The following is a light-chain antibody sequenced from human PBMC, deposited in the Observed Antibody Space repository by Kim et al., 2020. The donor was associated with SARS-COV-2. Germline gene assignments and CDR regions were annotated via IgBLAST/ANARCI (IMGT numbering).Light chain of an antibody. CDR2: LGS. CDR1: QRLLRSNGYNY. Sequence: APASISCRSSQRLLRSNGYNYLDWYLPKPGQSPQLLIYLGSNRASGVPDRFSGSGSGTDFTLKISRVEAEDVGVYYCMQALQSWTFGQGTKVDIK. J-gene: IGKJ1*01. CDR3: MQALQSWT. V-gene: IGKV2-28*01.